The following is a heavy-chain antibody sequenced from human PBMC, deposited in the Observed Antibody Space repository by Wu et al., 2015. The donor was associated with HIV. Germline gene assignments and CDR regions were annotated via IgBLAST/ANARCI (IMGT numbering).Heavy chain of an antibody. J-gene: IGHJ5*02. CDR1: GYTFSSYY. V-gene: IGHV1-2*02. CDR3: ARELFWLDP. D-gene: IGHD2-15*01. CDR2: INPNTGGT. Sequence: QLVQSGAEVKKPGTSVKVSCKTSGYTFSSYYIHWVRQAPGQGLEWMGWINPNTGGTNYAQKFQGRVTMTRDTSLTTVYMEMSRLRFDDTAVYYCARELFWLDPWGQGTLVTVSS.